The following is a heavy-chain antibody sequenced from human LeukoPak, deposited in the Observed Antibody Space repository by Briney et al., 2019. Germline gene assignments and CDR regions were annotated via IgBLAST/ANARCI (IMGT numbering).Heavy chain of an antibody. D-gene: IGHD5-18*01. CDR1: GITVSRNY. J-gene: IGHJ4*02. CDR3: AREDSYGHGQFDY. CDR2: IYSGGTT. V-gene: IGHV3-53*01. Sequence: PGVSRRLSCEASGITVSRNYMSWVRQAPGKGLEWVSVIYSGGTTYYADSVKGRFTISRDNSKNTLYLQMNSLRAEDTAVYYCAREDSYGHGQFDYWGQGTLVTVS.